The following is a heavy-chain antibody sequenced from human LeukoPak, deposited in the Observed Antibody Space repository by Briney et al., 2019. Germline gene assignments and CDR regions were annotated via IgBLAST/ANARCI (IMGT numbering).Heavy chain of an antibody. J-gene: IGHJ6*02. D-gene: IGHD1-1*01. CDR2: IWYDGTNK. Sequence: PGRSLRLSCAASGFTFSIYGMYWVRQAPGKGREWVAVIWYDGTNKYYGDYVEGRFTISRDNSKDTLYLQMNSLRAEDTAVYYCARNWNDVKSLNYYYFGIDVWGQGTTVTVSS. CDR1: GFTFSIYG. CDR3: ARNWNDVKSLNYYYFGIDV. V-gene: IGHV3-33*01.